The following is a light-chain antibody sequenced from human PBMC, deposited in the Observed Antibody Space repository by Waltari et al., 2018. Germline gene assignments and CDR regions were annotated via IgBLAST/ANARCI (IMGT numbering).Light chain of an antibody. V-gene: IGLV3-10*01. CDR2: EDK. CDR1: ALARKY. Sequence: SYELTPPPSVSVSPGQTARINCYGDALARKYAYWYQLKSGQAPVMVNSEDKKLPSGIPERFSGSTSGTVATLTITGAQVDDEADYYCYSTDTTGNLRVFGGGTALTVL. CDR3: YSTDTTGNLRV. J-gene: IGLJ3*02.